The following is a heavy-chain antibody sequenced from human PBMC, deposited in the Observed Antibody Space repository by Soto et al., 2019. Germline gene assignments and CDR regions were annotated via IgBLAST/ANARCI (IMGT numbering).Heavy chain of an antibody. J-gene: IGHJ5*02. D-gene: IGHD2-21*01. CDR1: GTSISSTYW. CDR2: IHHTGGT. V-gene: IGHV4-4*02. CDR3: ATLPPRVVVALAEFSS. Sequence: SQTLSLTCFVSGTSISSTYWWTWVRQSPGKGLEWIGEIHHTGGTNYNPALKTRLTISVDTANNQFSLRLTSVTAADSAIYYCATLPPRVVVALAEFSSWGQGSLVT.